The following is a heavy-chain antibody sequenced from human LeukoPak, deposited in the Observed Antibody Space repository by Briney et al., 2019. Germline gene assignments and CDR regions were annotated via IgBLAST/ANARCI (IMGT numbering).Heavy chain of an antibody. Sequence: ASVKVSCKASGGTFSSYAISWVRQAPGQGLEWMGGIIPIFGTANYAQKFQGRVTITADESTSTAYMELSSLRSEDTAVYYCARARYCSSTSCFYYYYYMDVWGKGTTVTISS. CDR2: IIPIFGTA. D-gene: IGHD2-2*01. J-gene: IGHJ6*03. CDR3: ARARYCSSTSCFYYYYYMDV. CDR1: GGTFSSYA. V-gene: IGHV1-69*13.